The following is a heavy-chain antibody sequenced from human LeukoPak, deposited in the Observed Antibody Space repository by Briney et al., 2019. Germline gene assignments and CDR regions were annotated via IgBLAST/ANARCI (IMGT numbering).Heavy chain of an antibody. Sequence: SGTLSLTCAVYGGSFSGYYWSWIRQPPGKGLEWIGEINHSGSTNYNPSLKSRVTISVDTSKNQFSLKLSSVTAADTAVYYCARAWGWLSPHFDYWGQRTLVTVSS. J-gene: IGHJ4*02. CDR3: ARAWGWLSPHFDY. V-gene: IGHV4-34*01. CDR1: GGSFSGYY. D-gene: IGHD3-22*01. CDR2: INHSGST.